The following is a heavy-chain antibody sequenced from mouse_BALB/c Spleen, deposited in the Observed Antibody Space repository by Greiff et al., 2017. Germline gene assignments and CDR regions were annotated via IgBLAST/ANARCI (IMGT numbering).Heavy chain of an antibody. CDR3: ASRVITTDAMDY. Sequence: EVMLVESGGGLVQPGGSRKLSCAASGFTFSSFGMHWVRQAPEQGLEWVAYISSGSSTIYYADTVKGRCTIARDNPKNTLFLQMTSLRSEDTAMYDCASRVITTDAMDYWGQGTSVTVSS. CDR1: GFTFSSFG. CDR2: ISSGSSTI. D-gene: IGHD2-4*01. J-gene: IGHJ4*01. V-gene: IGHV5-17*02.